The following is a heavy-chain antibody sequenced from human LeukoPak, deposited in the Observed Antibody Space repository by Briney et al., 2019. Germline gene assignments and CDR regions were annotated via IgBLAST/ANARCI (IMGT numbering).Heavy chain of an antibody. V-gene: IGHV3-21*01. CDR2: ISSSSSYI. CDR1: GFTFSSYS. D-gene: IGHD6-19*01. Sequence: PGGSLRLSCAASGFTFSSYSMNWVRQAPGKGLEWVSSISSSSSYIYYADSVKGRFTISRDNAKNSLYLQMNSLRAEDSAVYYCARDRIAVIFSDAFDIWGQGTMVTVSS. CDR3: ARDRIAVIFSDAFDI. J-gene: IGHJ3*02.